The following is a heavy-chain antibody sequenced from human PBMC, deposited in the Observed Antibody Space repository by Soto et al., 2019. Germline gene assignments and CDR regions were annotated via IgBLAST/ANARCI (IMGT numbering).Heavy chain of an antibody. CDR1: GLTFNKSW. CDR3: SPDLEVQTSPEGGN. CDR2: IKSKTDGVTT. J-gene: IGHJ4*02. D-gene: IGHD1-1*01. Sequence: EVQLVESGGDLVKPGGSLRLSCAASGLTFNKSWMNWVRQAPGKGLEWVGRIKSKTDGVTTDYAEPVKGRFTISIDDSEGSMYLQIDGQKTEDTCVYHCSPDLEVQTSPEGGNWGRGTMVTVTS. V-gene: IGHV3-15*07.